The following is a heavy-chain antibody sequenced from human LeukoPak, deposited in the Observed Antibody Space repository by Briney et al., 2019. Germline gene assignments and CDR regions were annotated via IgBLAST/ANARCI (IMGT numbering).Heavy chain of an antibody. D-gene: IGHD6-6*01. CDR3: ASLIAARLYYFDY. J-gene: IGHJ4*02. Sequence: PGGSLRLSCAPSGFTFSSYGMHWVRQAPGKGLEWVAFIRYDGSNKYYADSVKGRFTISRDNSKNTLYLQMNSLRAEDTAVYYCASLIAARLYYFDYWGQGTLVTVSS. CDR1: GFTFSSYG. V-gene: IGHV3-30*02. CDR2: IRYDGSNK.